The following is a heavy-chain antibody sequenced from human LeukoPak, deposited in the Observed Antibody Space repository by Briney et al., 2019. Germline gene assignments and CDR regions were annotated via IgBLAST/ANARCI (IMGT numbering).Heavy chain of an antibody. CDR1: GFTFSRYW. CDR3: EGGATGLPEY. D-gene: IGHD3-9*01. Sequence: GGSLRLSCAASGFTFSRYWMHWVRQAPGKGLVWVSRIDSDGTNRDYADSVKGRFTISRDNAKNTVYPQMNSLRDEDTAVYYCEGGATGLPEYWGQGSLVTVSS. CDR2: IDSDGTNR. J-gene: IGHJ4*02. V-gene: IGHV3-74*01.